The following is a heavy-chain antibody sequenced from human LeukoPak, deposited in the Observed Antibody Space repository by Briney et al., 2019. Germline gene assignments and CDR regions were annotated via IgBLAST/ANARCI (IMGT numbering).Heavy chain of an antibody. CDR1: GYTFTSYD. Sequence: GASVKVSCKASGYTFTSYDINWVRQPTGQGLEWMGWMNPNSGNTGYARKFQGRVTITRNTSISTAYMELSSLRSEDTAVYYCARDYDSSGYYQFDPWGQGTLVTVSS. J-gene: IGHJ5*02. CDR2: MNPNSGNT. CDR3: ARDYDSSGYYQFDP. D-gene: IGHD3-22*01. V-gene: IGHV1-8*03.